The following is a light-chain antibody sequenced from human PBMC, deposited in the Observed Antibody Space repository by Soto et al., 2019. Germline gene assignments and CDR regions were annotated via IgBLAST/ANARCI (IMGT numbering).Light chain of an antibody. J-gene: IGLJ1*01. Sequence: QSVLTQPASVSGSAGQSITVSCTGTSSDIGGSNYVSWYQQHPGKAPRLIIYDVNNRPSGVSARFSGSKSGNTASLTISGLQAEDEADYYCTSYTRSPLYVFGTGTKVTVL. V-gene: IGLV2-14*03. CDR3: TSYTRSPLYV. CDR2: DVN. CDR1: SSDIGGSNY.